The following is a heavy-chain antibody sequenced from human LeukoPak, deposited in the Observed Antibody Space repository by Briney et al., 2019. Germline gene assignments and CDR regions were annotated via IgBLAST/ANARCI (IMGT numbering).Heavy chain of an antibody. CDR2: TNPNSGGT. D-gene: IGHD2-2*01. CDR3: ARVSSAAAIYTTNWFDP. Sequence: ASVKVSCKASGYTFTGYYMHSVRHAPGQGLEWMGWTNPNSGGTNYAQKFQGRVTMTRDMSISTTYMELSRLRSDDRAVYYCARVSSAAAIYTTNWFDPWGQGTLVTVSS. CDR1: GYTFTGYY. J-gene: IGHJ5*02. V-gene: IGHV1-2*02.